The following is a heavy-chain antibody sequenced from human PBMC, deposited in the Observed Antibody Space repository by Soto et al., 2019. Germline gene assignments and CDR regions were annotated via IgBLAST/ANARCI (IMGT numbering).Heavy chain of an antibody. CDR2: ISDSATTM. D-gene: IGHD3-22*01. CDR3: ARDTAFISSGLFNP. CDR1: GFTFSDYY. Sequence: LRLSCAASGFTFSDYYMSWIRQAPGKGLEWISHISDSATTMYYADSVKGRFTISRDNARKSLLLHMNSLRAEDTAVYYCARDTAFISSGLFNPWGQGTLVTVSS. V-gene: IGHV3-11*01. J-gene: IGHJ5*02.